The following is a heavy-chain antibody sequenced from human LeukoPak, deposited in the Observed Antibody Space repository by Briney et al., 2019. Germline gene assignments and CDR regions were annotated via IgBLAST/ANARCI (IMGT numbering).Heavy chain of an antibody. CDR1: GGSISSYY. Sequence: SETLSLTCTVSGGSISSYYWSWIRQPAGKGLEWIGRIYTSGSTNYNPSLKSRVTMSVDTSKNQFSLKLSSVTAADTAVYYCARELDGSGFDYYYMDVWGKGTTVTASS. CDR2: IYTSGST. V-gene: IGHV4-4*07. D-gene: IGHD3-10*01. CDR3: ARELDGSGFDYYYMDV. J-gene: IGHJ6*03.